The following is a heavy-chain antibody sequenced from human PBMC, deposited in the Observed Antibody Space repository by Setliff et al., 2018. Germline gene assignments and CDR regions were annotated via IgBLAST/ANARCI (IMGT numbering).Heavy chain of an antibody. D-gene: IGHD2-2*01. J-gene: IGHJ3*01. V-gene: IGHV1-18*01. CDR1: GYTFSTYG. Sequence: ASVKVSCKASGYTFSTYGLHWVRQAPGQGPEWMGMIITNTGKTSYAQKFQGRVTMTTDTSTGTGYMELRSLRSDDTAVYFCASFGGSCSSSSCYASDLWGQGTMVTVSS. CDR3: ASFGGSCSSSSCYASDL. CDR2: IITNTGKT.